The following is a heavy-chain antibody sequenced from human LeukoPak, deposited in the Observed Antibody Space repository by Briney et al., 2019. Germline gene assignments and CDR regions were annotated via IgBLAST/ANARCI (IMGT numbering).Heavy chain of an antibody. V-gene: IGHV3-7*01. D-gene: IGHD4/OR15-4a*01. Sequence: GGSLRLSCAASGFTFSKMSWVRQAPGKGLEWVANIKHDGSEKQDGSEKNYVDSVKGRFTISRDNAKNSLYLQMNSLRAEDTAVYYCARSGRVLDSFCFYMDVWGKGTTVTVSS. CDR3: ARSGRVLDSFCFYMDV. CDR2: IKHDGSEKQDGSEK. J-gene: IGHJ6*03. CDR1: GFTFSK.